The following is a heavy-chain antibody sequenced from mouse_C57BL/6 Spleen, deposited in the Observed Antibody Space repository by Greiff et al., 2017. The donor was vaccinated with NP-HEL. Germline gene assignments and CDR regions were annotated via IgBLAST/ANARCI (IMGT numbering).Heavy chain of an antibody. D-gene: IGHD1-1*01. CDR2: IYWDDDK. J-gene: IGHJ1*03. V-gene: IGHV8-12*01. CDR1: GFSLSTSGMG. Sequence: QVTLKECGPGILQSSQTLSLTCSFSGFSLSTSGMGVSWIRQPSGKGLEWLAHIYWDDDKRYNPSLKSRLTISKDTSRNQVFLKITSVDTADTATYYCARSGSSYWYFDVWGTGTTVTVSS. CDR3: ARSGSSYWYFDV.